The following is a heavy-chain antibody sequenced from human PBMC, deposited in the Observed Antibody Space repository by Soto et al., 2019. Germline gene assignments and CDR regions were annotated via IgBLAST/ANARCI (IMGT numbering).Heavy chain of an antibody. J-gene: IGHJ4*02. CDR2: INPDSGAT. V-gene: IGHV1-2*02. Sequence: HEPLVQSGAEVKRPGASLKVSCKASGYSFTGYYIHWVRQAPGQGLEWMGWINPDSGATNYAQYFQGRVTLTSDTSISTASMDLTSLTSDDTAVYYCARGDYGTGGYPFPYFDYWGQGTLVIVSS. CDR1: GYSFTGYY. CDR3: ARGDYGTGGYPFPYFDY. D-gene: IGHD2-8*02.